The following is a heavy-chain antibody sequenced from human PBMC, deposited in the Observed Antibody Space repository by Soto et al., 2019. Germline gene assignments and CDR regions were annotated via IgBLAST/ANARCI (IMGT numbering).Heavy chain of an antibody. Sequence: GGSLRLSCAASGFTFSSHGMHWVRQAPGKGLEWVAVIWYDGSDKYYADSVKGRFTISRDNSENTLYLQMNSLRAEDTAVYYCARDLDGYNPDYWGQGTLVTVSS. CDR3: ARDLDGYNPDY. J-gene: IGHJ4*02. D-gene: IGHD5-12*01. CDR2: IWYDGSDK. V-gene: IGHV3-33*01. CDR1: GFTFSSHG.